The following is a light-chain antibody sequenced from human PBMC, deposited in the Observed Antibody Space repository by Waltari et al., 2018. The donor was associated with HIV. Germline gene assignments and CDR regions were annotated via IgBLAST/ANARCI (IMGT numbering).Light chain of an antibody. CDR3: QQTYYTPT. J-gene: IGKJ4*01. Sequence: QMNQSPSSLSSSIGDSTTIACRASQSIGTYLNWYQQKPGRAPKLLISAASSLRGGVPSRFIGSGSGTDFTLTINRLQREDFGTYFCQQTYYTPTFGGGTKVEI. V-gene: IGKV1-39*01. CDR2: AAS. CDR1: QSIGTY.